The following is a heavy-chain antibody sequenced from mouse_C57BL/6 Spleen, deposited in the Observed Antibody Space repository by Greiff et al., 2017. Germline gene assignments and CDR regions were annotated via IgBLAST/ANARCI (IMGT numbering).Heavy chain of an antibody. CDR2: IDPSDSYT. J-gene: IGHJ2*01. V-gene: IGHV1-69*01. CDR3: ARSPITTVVAYYFDY. D-gene: IGHD1-1*01. CDR1: GYTFTSYW. Sequence: QVQLQQPGAELVMPGASVKLSCKASGYTFTSYWMHWVKQRPGQGLEWIGEIDPSDSYTNYNQKFKGKSTLTVDKSSSTAYMQLSSLTSEDSAVYYCARSPITTVVAYYFDYWGQGTTLAVAS.